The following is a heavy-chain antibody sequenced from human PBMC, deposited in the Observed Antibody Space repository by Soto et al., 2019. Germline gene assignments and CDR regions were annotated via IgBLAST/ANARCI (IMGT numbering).Heavy chain of an antibody. CDR1: GASLSSGGYF. Sequence: QVQLQESGPGLVKPSQTLSLTCTVSGASLSSGGYFWSWIRQRPGEGLEWIAYIYYTGTTYYNPSLKSRVTMSIDTSQNQFSLNLNSVTAADTAVYYCAGDGDYYFDSWGQGTLVTVSS. CDR3: AGDGDYYFDS. CDR2: IYYTGTT. J-gene: IGHJ4*02. V-gene: IGHV4-31*03. D-gene: IGHD4-17*01.